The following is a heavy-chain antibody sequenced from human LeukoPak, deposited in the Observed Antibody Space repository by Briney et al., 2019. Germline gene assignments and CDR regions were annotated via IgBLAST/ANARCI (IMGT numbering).Heavy chain of an antibody. Sequence: GESLKISCKASGYSFSKYWIGWVRQMPGKGLEGMGIIYPGDSDTRYSPSPEDQVTISVDKSNSVAYLQWRSLKASDTAMYYCARLFRNWSDGGVDQWGLGTRVTVSS. CDR2: IYPGDSDT. CDR3: ARLFRNWSDGGVDQ. V-gene: IGHV5-51*01. J-gene: IGHJ4*02. D-gene: IGHD1-1*01. CDR1: GYSFSKYW.